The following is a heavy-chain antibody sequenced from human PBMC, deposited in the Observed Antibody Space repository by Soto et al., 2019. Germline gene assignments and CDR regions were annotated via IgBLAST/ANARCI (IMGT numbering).Heavy chain of an antibody. Sequence: GASVKVSCKASEYTFTNYAMHWVRQAPGKRLEWMGWINAGNGNTKCSQKFQDRVTITRDTFASTAYMELSSLRSEDTAVYYCARDRGRPDLRDTHYYDSSDLDYGMDVWGQGTTVTVSS. J-gene: IGHJ6*02. CDR2: INAGNGNT. V-gene: IGHV1-3*01. D-gene: IGHD3-22*01. CDR1: EYTFTNYA. CDR3: ARDRGRPDLRDTHYYDSSDLDYGMDV.